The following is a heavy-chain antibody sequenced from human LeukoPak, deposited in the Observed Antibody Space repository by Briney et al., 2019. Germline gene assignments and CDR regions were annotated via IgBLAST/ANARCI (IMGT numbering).Heavy chain of an antibody. J-gene: IGHJ6*03. CDR1: GGSISSYY. Sequence: SETPSLTCTVSGGSISSYYWTWIRQSPVQGLEWIGYIYPSGSAFYNPSLESRVTISLDTSENQFSLKLSSVTAADTAVYYCARRNHYFYYMDVWGKGTTVTVSS. V-gene: IGHV4-4*09. CDR2: IYPSGSA. CDR3: ARRNHYFYYMDV.